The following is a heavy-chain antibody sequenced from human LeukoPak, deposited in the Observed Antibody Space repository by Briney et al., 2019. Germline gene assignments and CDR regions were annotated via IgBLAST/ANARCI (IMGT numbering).Heavy chain of an antibody. J-gene: IGHJ4*02. Sequence: ASVTVSCTASGYTFSSYTMNWVRQAPGQGLEWMGWINTNTGNPTYAQDYTGRFVFSLDTSVSTTYPQISRLKAEDTAVYYCASGPSYSGSNEYFDSWGQGTLVTVSS. V-gene: IGHV7-4-1*02. CDR1: GYTFSSYT. CDR3: ASGPSYSGSNEYFDS. D-gene: IGHD1-26*01. CDR2: INTNTGNP.